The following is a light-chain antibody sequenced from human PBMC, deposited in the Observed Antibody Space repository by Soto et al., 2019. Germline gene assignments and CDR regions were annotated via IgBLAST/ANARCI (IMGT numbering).Light chain of an antibody. CDR1: QSVNSNY. CDR3: QQYGSSPFT. CDR2: NAS. V-gene: IGKV3-20*01. Sequence: EIVLTQSPGTLSLSPGQRATLSCRASQSVNSNYLVWYQHKPGQAPRLLISNASRRATGIPDRFSGSGSGTDFTLTISRLEPEDFAVYYCQQYGSSPFTFGPGTKVEIK. J-gene: IGKJ3*01.